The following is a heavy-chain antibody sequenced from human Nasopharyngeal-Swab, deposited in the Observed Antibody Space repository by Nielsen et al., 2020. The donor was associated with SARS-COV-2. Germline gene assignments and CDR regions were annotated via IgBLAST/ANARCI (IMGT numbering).Heavy chain of an antibody. V-gene: IGHV4-39*02. CDR2: IYYSGST. Sequence: GSLRLSCTVSGGSISSSSYYWGWIRQPPGKGLEWIGSIYYSGSTYYNPSLKSRVTISVDTSKNQFSLKLSSVTAADTAVYYCARDWELLGFDYWGQGTRVTV. J-gene: IGHJ4*02. D-gene: IGHD1-26*01. CDR3: ARDWELLGFDY. CDR1: GGSISSSSYY.